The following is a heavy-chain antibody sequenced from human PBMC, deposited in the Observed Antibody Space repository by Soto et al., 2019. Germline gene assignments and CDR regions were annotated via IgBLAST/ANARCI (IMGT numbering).Heavy chain of an antibody. CDR3: ARDLLGGYSSGWYDF. CDR2: ISYDGSNK. CDR1: GFTFSSYA. D-gene: IGHD6-19*01. Sequence: QVQLVESGGGVVQPGRSLRLSCAASGFTFSSYAMHWVRQAPGKGLEWVAVISYDGSNKYYADSVKGRFTISRDNSKNTLYLQMNSLRAEDTAVYYCARDLLGGYSSGWYDFWGQGTLVTVSS. J-gene: IGHJ5*01. V-gene: IGHV3-30-3*01.